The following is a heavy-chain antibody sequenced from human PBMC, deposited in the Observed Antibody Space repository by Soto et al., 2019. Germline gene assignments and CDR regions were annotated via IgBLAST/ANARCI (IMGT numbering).Heavy chain of an antibody. V-gene: IGHV4-31*03. CDR2: IYYSGST. D-gene: IGHD3-9*01. J-gene: IGHJ5*02. CDR1: GGSISSGGYY. Sequence: SETLSLTCTVSGGSISSGGYYWSWIRQHPGKGLEWIGYIYYSGSTYYNPSLKSRVTISVDTSKNQFSLKLSSVTAADTAVYYCARDTTYYDILTGYYRINWFDPWGQGTLVTVSS. CDR3: ARDTTYYDILTGYYRINWFDP.